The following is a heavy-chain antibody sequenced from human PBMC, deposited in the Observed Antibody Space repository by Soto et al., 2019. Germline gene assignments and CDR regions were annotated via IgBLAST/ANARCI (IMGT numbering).Heavy chain of an antibody. D-gene: IGHD3-22*01. J-gene: IGHJ1*01. V-gene: IGHV4-59*12. CDR2: IYYSGST. CDR1: GGSISSGY. Sequence: SETLSLTCAVSGGSISSGYWTWIRHPPGKGLEWIGYIYYSGSTNYNPSLKSRVTISVDTSKNQFSLKLSSVTAADTAVYYCTIYDSSGSRGFQHWGQGTLVTVSS. CDR3: TIYDSSGSRGFQH.